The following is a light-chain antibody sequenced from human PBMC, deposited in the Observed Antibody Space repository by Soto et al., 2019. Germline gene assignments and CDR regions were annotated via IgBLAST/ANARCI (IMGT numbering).Light chain of an antibody. V-gene: IGLV2-14*01. CDR2: DVS. J-gene: IGLJ1*01. CDR1: SSDVGGYSY. Sequence: QPASVSGSPGQSIAISCTGTSSDVGGYSYVSWYQQQPGKAPKLVISDVSNRPSGVSDRFSGSKSGNTASLTISGLQTEDEADYYCASYTTSRTYVFGTGTKVTVL. CDR3: ASYTTSRTYV.